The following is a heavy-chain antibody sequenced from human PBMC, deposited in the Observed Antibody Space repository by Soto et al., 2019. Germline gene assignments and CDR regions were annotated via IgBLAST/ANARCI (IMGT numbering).Heavy chain of an antibody. CDR2: TYYRSKWYN. J-gene: IGHJ2*01. CDR1: GDSVSKNSAT. V-gene: IGHV6-1*01. Sequence: QEQLQQSGPGLVKPSQTLSLTCAISGDSVSKNSATWNWIRQSPARGLEWLGRTYYRSKWYNDYAVSVTSRLTINPDSSKNQFSLQLNSVTPEDTAVYYCARGSLRGGNWYFDLWGRGTLVTVSS. D-gene: IGHD3-16*01. CDR3: ARGSLRGGNWYFDL.